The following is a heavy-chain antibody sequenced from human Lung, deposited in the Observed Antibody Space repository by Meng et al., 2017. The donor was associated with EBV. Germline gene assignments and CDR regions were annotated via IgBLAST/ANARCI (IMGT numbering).Heavy chain of an antibody. V-gene: IGHV4-31*03. D-gene: IGHD4-11*01. Sequence: QLQLHDARPGPFKPLQPLSLHFIVSGGSSSIGGYYWSWIRQHPGKGLEWIGYIYYSGRTYYNPSLKSRVTISVDTSKNQFSLKLSSVTAADTAVYYCAATVNDGYFDYWGQGTLVTVSS. CDR1: GGSSSIGGYY. CDR3: AATVNDGYFDY. CDR2: IYYSGRT. J-gene: IGHJ4*02.